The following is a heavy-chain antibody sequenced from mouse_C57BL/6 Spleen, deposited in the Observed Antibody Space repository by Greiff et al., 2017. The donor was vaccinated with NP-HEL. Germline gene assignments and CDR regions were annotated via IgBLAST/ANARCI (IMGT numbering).Heavy chain of an antibody. CDR1: GYTFTDYE. D-gene: IGHD1-1*01. Sequence: QVQLQQSGAELVRPGASVTLSCKASGYTFTDYEMHWVKQTPVHGLEWIGAIDPETGGTAYNQKFKGKAILTADTSSSTAYMELRSLTSEDSAVYYGTKPITTVPCSYYFDYWGQGTTLTVSS. CDR2: IDPETGGT. CDR3: TKPITTVPCSYYFDY. V-gene: IGHV1-15*01. J-gene: IGHJ2*01.